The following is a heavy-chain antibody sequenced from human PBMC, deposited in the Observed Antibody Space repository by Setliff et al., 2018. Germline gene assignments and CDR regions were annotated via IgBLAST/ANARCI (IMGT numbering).Heavy chain of an antibody. CDR3: AKPTDV. CDR1: GFIFSRFA. J-gene: IGHJ6*02. CDR2: ISDSDGST. V-gene: IGHV3-23*01. Sequence: GGSLRLSCAVSGFIFSRFAMNWVRQAPGKGLEWVSSISDSDGSTYYADSVKGRFTISRDNSKNTLYLQMNSLRAEDTAVYYCAKPTDVWGQGTTVTVSS.